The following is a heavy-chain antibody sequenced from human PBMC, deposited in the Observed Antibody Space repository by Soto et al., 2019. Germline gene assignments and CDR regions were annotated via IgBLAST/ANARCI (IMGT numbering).Heavy chain of an antibody. Sequence: VQLVESGGGLVQPGGSLKLSCAASGFTFSGSAMHWVRQASGKGLEWVGRIRSKANSYATAYAASVKGRFTISRDDSKNTAYLQMNSLKTEDTAVYSCTRRGALSDYWGQGTLVTVSS. D-gene: IGHD1-26*01. V-gene: IGHV3-73*02. CDR3: TRRGALSDY. J-gene: IGHJ4*02. CDR2: IRSKANSYAT. CDR1: GFTFSGSA.